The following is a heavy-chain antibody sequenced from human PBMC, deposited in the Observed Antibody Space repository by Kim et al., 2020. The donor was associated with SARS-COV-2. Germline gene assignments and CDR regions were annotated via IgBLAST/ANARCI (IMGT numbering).Heavy chain of an antibody. CDR1: GGTFSSYA. V-gene: IGHV1-69*13. CDR3: ARTLHYYGSGSYRDYYYYYGMDV. CDR2: IIPIFGTA. D-gene: IGHD3-10*01. J-gene: IGHJ6*02. Sequence: SVKVSCKASGGTFSSYAISWVRQAPGQGLEWMGGIIPIFGTANYAQKFQGRVTITADESTSTAYMELSSLRSEDTAVYYCARTLHYYGSGSYRDYYYYYGMDVWGQGTTVTVSS.